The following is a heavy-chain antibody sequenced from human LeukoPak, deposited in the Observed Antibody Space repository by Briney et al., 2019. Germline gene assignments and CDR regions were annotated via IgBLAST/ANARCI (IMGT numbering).Heavy chain of an antibody. D-gene: IGHD3-3*01. Sequence: SQTLSLTCTVSGGSISSGSYYWSWTRQPAGKGLEWIGRIYTSGSTNYNPSLKSRVTISVDTSKNQFSLKLSSVTAADTAVYYCAREEYDFWSGYQVYWGQGTLVTVSS. CDR3: AREEYDFWSGYQVY. CDR2: IYTSGST. V-gene: IGHV4-61*02. CDR1: GGSISSGSYY. J-gene: IGHJ4*02.